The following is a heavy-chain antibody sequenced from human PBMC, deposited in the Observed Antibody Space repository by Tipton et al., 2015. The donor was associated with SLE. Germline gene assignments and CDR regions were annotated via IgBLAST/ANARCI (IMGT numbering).Heavy chain of an antibody. CDR3: ARRPHYYYGMDV. CDR2: IFTSGST. J-gene: IGHJ6*02. CDR1: GGSISSGYYY. Sequence: TLSLTCTVSGGSISSGYYYWTWVRQPAGKGLEWIGHIFTSGSTNYNPSLKSRVTISVDTSKNQFSLKLSSVTAADTAVYYCARRPHYYYGMDVWGQGTTVTVSS. V-gene: IGHV4-61*09.